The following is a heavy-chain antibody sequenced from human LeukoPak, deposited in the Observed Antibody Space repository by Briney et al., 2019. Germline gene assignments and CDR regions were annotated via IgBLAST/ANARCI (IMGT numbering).Heavy chain of an antibody. J-gene: IGHJ4*02. V-gene: IGHV4-34*01. CDR2: INHSGST. CDR1: GGSISSYY. Sequence: PSETLSLTCTVSGGSISSYYWSWIRQPPGKGLEWIGEINHSGSTNYNPSLKSRVTISLDTSKNQFSLKLSSVTAADTAVYYCARGSRWELPLDYWGQGTLVTVSS. CDR3: ARGSRWELPLDY. D-gene: IGHD1-26*01.